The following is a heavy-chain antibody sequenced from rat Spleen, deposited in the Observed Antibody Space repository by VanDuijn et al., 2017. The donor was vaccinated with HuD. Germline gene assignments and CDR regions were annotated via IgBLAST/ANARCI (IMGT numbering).Heavy chain of an antibody. CDR1: GFTFSYYY. Sequence: EVQLVESGGGLVQPGGSMKLSCAASGFTFSYYYMAWVRQAPTKGLEWIASISTAGTNTYYRDSVKGRFTISRDDAKNTQYLQMDSLRSEDTATYYCARHGGLRNWFAHWGQGTLVTVSS. CDR2: ISTAGTNT. V-gene: IGHV5-25*01. J-gene: IGHJ3*01. CDR3: ARHGGLRNWFAH. D-gene: IGHD1-11*01.